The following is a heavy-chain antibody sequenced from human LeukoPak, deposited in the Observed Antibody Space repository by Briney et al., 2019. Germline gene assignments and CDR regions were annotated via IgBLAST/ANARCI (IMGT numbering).Heavy chain of an antibody. J-gene: IGHJ4*02. Sequence: PGGSLRLSCAASGFTFSDYYMSWIRQAPGKGLEWVSHISGSGDSKFYADSVKGRFTISRDNAKNSLYLQMNSLRAEDTAVYYCVRRTYSNYFFDYWGQGTLVTVSS. CDR1: GFTFSDYY. D-gene: IGHD4-11*01. CDR3: VRRTYSNYFFDY. CDR2: ISGSGDSK. V-gene: IGHV3-11*01.